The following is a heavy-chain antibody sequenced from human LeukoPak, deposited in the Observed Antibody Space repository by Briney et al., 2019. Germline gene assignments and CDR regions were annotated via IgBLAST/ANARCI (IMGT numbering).Heavy chain of an antibody. CDR2: INPSGGST. Sequence: ASVKVSCKASGYTFTSYYMHWVRQAPGQGLEWMGIINPSGGSTSYAQKFQGRCTMTRDTSTSTDYMEMISLRSEDTAVYYYPRAPGIAVARPRENCFDPWGQGTLVTVSS. V-gene: IGHV1-46*01. J-gene: IGHJ5*02. CDR1: GYTFTSYY. D-gene: IGHD6-19*01. CDR3: PRAPGIAVARPRENCFDP.